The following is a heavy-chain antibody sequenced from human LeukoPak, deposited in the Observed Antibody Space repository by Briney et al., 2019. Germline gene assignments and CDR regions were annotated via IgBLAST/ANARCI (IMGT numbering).Heavy chain of an antibody. Sequence: GASVKVSCKASGYTFTSYGISWVRQAPGQGLEWMGGIIPIFGTANYAQKFQGRVTITADESTSTAYMELSSLRSEDTAVYYCARERNTYYDFWSGYPKKNHRGEPAIAKYVAYMDVWGKGTTVTVSS. V-gene: IGHV1-69*13. CDR3: ARERNTYYDFWSGYPKKNHRGEPAIAKYVAYMDV. CDR2: IIPIFGTA. D-gene: IGHD3-3*01. CDR1: GYTFTSYG. J-gene: IGHJ6*03.